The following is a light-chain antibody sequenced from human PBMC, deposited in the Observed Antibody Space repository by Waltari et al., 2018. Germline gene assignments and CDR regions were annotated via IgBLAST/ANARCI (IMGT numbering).Light chain of an antibody. V-gene: IGKV3-20*01. CDR3: QHYVRLPAT. J-gene: IGKJ1*01. Sequence: SCRASQSVGRTLAWYQQKPDQAPRLLMYGASSRATGTPDRFSGSGSGTDFSLTISRLEPEDFAVYYCQHYVRLPATFGQGTKVEIK. CDR2: GAS. CDR1: QSVGRT.